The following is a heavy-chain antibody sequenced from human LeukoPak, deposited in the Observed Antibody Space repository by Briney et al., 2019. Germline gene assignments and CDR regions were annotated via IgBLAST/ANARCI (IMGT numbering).Heavy chain of an antibody. J-gene: IGHJ4*02. CDR3: TRDPIMGVPDYFDY. CDR2: MSIDGNIK. V-gene: IGHV3-30*04. D-gene: IGHD1-26*01. Sequence: GSLRLSCAASGFTFNNYVMHWVRQAPGKGLEWVAVMSIDGNIKLYADSVRGRFTISRDNSRNTLYLQLNSLRAEDTAVYYCTRDPIMGVPDYFDYWGQGTLVAVSS. CDR1: GFTFNNYV.